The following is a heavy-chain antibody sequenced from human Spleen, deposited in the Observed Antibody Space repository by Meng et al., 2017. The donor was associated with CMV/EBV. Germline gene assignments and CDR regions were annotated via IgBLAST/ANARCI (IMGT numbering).Heavy chain of an antibody. CDR1: GYSFTTYG. J-gene: IGHJ4*02. Sequence: KPSGYSFTTYGIGLVRQAPGQGLGWMGWINAYNGDTNYAQKFQGRATMTTDTSTSTAYLELRSLRSDDTAVYYCARYQIRGSTKVDYWGQGTLVTVSS. CDR3: ARYQIRGSTKVDY. V-gene: IGHV1-18*01. CDR2: INAYNGDT. D-gene: IGHD1-26*01.